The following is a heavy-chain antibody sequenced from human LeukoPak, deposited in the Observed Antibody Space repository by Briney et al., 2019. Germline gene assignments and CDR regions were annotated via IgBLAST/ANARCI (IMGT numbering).Heavy chain of an antibody. D-gene: IGHD4-17*01. Sequence: SSETLSLTCTVSGGSISSSSYYWGWIRQPPGKGLEWIGSIYYSGSTYYNPSLKSRVTISVDTSKNQFSLKLSSETAADTAVYYCARLYGDFLTGYGMDVWGQGTTVTVSS. CDR3: ARLYGDFLTGYGMDV. J-gene: IGHJ6*02. CDR1: GGSISSSSYY. CDR2: IYYSGST. V-gene: IGHV4-39*01.